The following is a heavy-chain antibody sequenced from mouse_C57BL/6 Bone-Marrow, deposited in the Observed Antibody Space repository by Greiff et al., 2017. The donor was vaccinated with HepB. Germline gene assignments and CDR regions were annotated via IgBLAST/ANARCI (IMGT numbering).Heavy chain of an antibody. D-gene: IGHD2-2*01. CDR2: IDPENGDT. CDR1: GFNIKDDY. Sequence: VQLQQSGAELVRPGASVKLSCTASGFNIKDDYMHWVKQRPEQGLEWIGWIDPENGDTEYASKFQGKATITADTSSNTAYLQLSSLTSEDTAVYYCTTGGYYDAMDYWGQGTSDTVSS. V-gene: IGHV14-4*01. CDR3: TTGGYYDAMDY. J-gene: IGHJ4*01.